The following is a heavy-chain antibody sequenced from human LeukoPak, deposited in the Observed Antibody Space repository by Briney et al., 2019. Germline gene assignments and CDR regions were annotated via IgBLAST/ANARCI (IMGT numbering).Heavy chain of an antibody. D-gene: IGHD3-22*01. CDR3: ARAMYYYDSSGRLAYYFDY. CDR1: GGSISSSSYY. CDR2: IYYSGST. V-gene: IGHV4-39*07. J-gene: IGHJ4*02. Sequence: SETLSLTCTVSGGSISSSSYYWGWIRQPPGKGLEWIGSIYYSGSTYYNPSLKSRVTISVDTSKNQFSLKLSSVTAADTAVYYCARAMYYYDSSGRLAYYFDYWGQGTLVTASS.